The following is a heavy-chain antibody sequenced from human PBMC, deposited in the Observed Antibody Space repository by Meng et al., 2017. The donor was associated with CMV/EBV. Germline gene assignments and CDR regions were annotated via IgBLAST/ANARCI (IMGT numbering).Heavy chain of an antibody. CDR2: IYSGGST. D-gene: IGHD6-13*01. CDR3: ARDRAAPGWFDP. V-gene: IGHV3-53*01. J-gene: IGHJ5*02. Sequence: GESLKISCAASGFTFDDYAMHWVRQAPGKGLEWVSVIYSGGSTYYADSVKGRFTISRDNSKNTLYLQMNSLRAEDTAVYYCARDRAAPGWFDPWGQGTLVTVSS. CDR1: GFTFDDYA.